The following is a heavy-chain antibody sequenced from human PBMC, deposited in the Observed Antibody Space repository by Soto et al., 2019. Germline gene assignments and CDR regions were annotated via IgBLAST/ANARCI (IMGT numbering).Heavy chain of an antibody. J-gene: IGHJ4*02. CDR1: GFSFVSYA. Sequence: PGGSLRLSCAASGFSFVSYAMHWVRQAPGRLEWLAVISGDGGNKYYADSVKGRFTISRDNSKNTLYLQMNSLRAEDTAVYYCAKDLSGSYYPVSDYWGQGTLVTVSS. CDR2: ISGDGGNK. V-gene: IGHV3-23*01. CDR3: AKDLSGSYYPVSDY. D-gene: IGHD1-26*01.